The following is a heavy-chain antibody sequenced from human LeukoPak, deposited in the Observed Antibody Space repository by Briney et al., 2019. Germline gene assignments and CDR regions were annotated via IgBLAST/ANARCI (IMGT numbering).Heavy chain of an antibody. Sequence: ASVNVSCTASGYAFTGYYMHWVRQAPGQGLEWMGWINLNSGDTNYAQKIKGWITMTRDTAISTAYMELSRLRSDDTAVYYCARDKSGNSGWYSYFDYWGQGTLVTVSS. J-gene: IGHJ4*02. CDR3: ARDKSGNSGWYSYFDY. V-gene: IGHV1-2*04. CDR2: INLNSGDT. CDR1: GYAFTGYY. D-gene: IGHD6-19*01.